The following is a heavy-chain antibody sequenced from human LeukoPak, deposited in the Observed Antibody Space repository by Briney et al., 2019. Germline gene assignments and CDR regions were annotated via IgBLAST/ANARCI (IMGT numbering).Heavy chain of an antibody. J-gene: IGHJ6*03. D-gene: IGHD2-15*01. CDR3: AREGLISGYYYYMDV. CDR1: GGSISSGSYY. CDR2: IYTSGST. Sequence: SETLSLTCAVSGGSISSGSYYWSWIRQPAGKGLEWIGRIYTSGSTNYNPSLKSRVTISVDTSKNQFSLKLSSVTAADTAVYYCAREGLISGYYYYMDVWGKGTTVTISS. V-gene: IGHV4-61*02.